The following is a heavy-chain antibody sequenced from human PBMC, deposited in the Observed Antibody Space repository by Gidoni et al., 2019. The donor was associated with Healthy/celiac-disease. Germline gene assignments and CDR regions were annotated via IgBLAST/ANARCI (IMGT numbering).Heavy chain of an antibody. Sequence: EVQLVESGGGLVQPGGSLKLSCAASGFTFSGSAMHWVRQASGKGLEWVGRIRSKANSYATAYAASVKGRFTISRDDSKNTAYLQMNSLKTEDTAVYYCTRHSLDRNLGVDYWGQGTLVTVSS. CDR3: TRHSLDRNLGVDY. CDR1: GFTFSGSA. V-gene: IGHV3-73*02. D-gene: IGHD3-16*02. CDR2: IRSKANSYAT. J-gene: IGHJ4*02.